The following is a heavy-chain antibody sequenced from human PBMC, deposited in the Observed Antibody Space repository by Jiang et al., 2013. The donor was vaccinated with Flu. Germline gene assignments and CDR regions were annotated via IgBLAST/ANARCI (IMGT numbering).Heavy chain of an antibody. CDR3: ARHPYCGGDCQKRNYYMDV. CDR1: GGSISSYY. CDR2: IYTSGST. V-gene: IGHV4-4*09. Sequence: SGPGLVKPSETLSLTCTVSGGSISSYYWSWIRQPPGKGLEWIGYIYTSGSTNYNPSLKSRVTISVDTSKNQFSLKLSSVTAADTAVYYCARHPYCGGDCQKRNYYMDVWGKGTTVTVSS. J-gene: IGHJ6*03. D-gene: IGHD2-21*01.